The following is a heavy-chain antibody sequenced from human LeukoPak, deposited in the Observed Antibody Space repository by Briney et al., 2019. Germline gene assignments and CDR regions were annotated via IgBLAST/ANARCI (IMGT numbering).Heavy chain of an antibody. D-gene: IGHD2-2*01. J-gene: IGHJ4*02. Sequence: PGGSLRLSCAASGFTFSISTMNWVRQAPGKGLEWVSSISSSSSTMHYADSVKGRLTISRDNAKNSLYLQMNSLRAEDTALYYCAKAVCSSTSCSMGFDYWGQGTLVTVSS. CDR3: AKAVCSSTSCSMGFDY. CDR2: ISSSSSTM. V-gene: IGHV3-21*04. CDR1: GFTFSIST.